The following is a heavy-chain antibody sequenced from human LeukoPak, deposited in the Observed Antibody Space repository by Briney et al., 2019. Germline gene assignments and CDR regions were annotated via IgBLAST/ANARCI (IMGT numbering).Heavy chain of an antibody. D-gene: IGHD1-14*01. Sequence: SETLSLTCTVSGGSISSYYWSWLRQPPGKGLEWVGYIYYSGSTNYNPSLKSRVTISVDTSKNQFSLKLSSVTAADTAVYYCARQGRYHLSNWFDPWGQGTLVTVSS. J-gene: IGHJ5*02. CDR2: IYYSGST. CDR1: GGSISSYY. CDR3: ARQGRYHLSNWFDP. V-gene: IGHV4-59*08.